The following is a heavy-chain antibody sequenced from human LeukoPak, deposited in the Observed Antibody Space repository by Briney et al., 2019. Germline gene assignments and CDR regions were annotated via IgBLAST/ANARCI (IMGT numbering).Heavy chain of an antibody. CDR3: ARDPLYTYSPPSFFDY. J-gene: IGHJ4*02. D-gene: IGHD2-2*02. V-gene: IGHV3-30-3*01. CDR1: GFTFSSYA. Sequence: GRSLRLSCAASGFTFSSYAMNWVRKAPGKGLERVAIISYDGTNKDYADSVKGRFTISRDNSRNTLYLQMNSLRAEDTAVYHCARDPLYTYSPPSFFDYWGQGTLVTVSS. CDR2: ISYDGTNK.